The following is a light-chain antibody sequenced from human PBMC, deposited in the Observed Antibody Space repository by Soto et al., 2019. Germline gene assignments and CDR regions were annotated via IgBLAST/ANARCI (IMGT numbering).Light chain of an antibody. J-gene: IGLJ2*01. CDR2: RND. V-gene: IGLV1-47*01. CDR1: SSNIGSNY. Sequence: QSVLTQPPSASGTPGQRVTISCSGSSSNIGSNYVYWYLHLPGAAPKLLIYRNDQRPSGVPDRFSGSKSGTSASLAIGGLLSEDEADYYCATWDDSLSGVVFGGGTKVTVL. CDR3: ATWDDSLSGVV.